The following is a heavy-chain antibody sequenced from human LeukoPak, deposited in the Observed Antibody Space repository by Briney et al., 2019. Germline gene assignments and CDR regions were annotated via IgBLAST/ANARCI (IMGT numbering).Heavy chain of an antibody. J-gene: IGHJ3*02. Sequence: SVKVSCKASGGTFISYAISWVRQAPGQGLEWMGGIIPIFGTANYAQKFQGRVTITADESTSTAYMELSSLRSEDTAVYYCARDSGARRYSGYDFAFDIWGQGTMVTVSS. CDR1: GGTFISYA. CDR3: ARDSGARRYSGYDFAFDI. D-gene: IGHD5-12*01. CDR2: IIPIFGTA. V-gene: IGHV1-69*13.